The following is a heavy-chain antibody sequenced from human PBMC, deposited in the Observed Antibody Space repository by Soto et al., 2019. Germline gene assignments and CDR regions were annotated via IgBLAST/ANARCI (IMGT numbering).Heavy chain of an antibody. D-gene: IGHD6-19*01. V-gene: IGHV3-30*18. CDR3: AKDTKYSSGWFDAFDI. CDR2: ISYDGSNK. Sequence: PGGSLRLSCAASGFTFSSYGMHWVRQAPGKGLEWVAVISYDGSNKYYADSVKGRFTISRDNPKNTLYLQMNSLRAEDTAVYYCAKDTKYSSGWFDAFDIWGQGTMVTVSS. CDR1: GFTFSSYG. J-gene: IGHJ3*02.